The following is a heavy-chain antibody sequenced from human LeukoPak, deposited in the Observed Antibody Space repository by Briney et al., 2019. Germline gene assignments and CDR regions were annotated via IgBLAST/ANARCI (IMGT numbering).Heavy chain of an antibody. CDR2: SNAGNGNT. V-gene: IGHV1-3*02. J-gene: IGHJ4*02. D-gene: IGHD6-19*01. Sequence: ASVKVSCKASGYTFTSYAMHWVRQAPGQRLEWMGWSNAGNGNTKYSQEFQGRVTITRDTSASTAYMELSSLRSEDMAVYYCANLEEQWHHPSGYWGQGTLVTVSS. CDR3: ANLEEQWHHPSGY. CDR1: GYTFTSYA.